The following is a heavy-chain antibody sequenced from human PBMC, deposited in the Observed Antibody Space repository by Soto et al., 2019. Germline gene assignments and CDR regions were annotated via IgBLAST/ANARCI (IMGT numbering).Heavy chain of an antibody. J-gene: IGHJ3*01. V-gene: IGHV3-48*01. CDR1: GFTFSSYS. Sequence: EVQLVESGGGLVQPGGSLRLSCAASGFTFSSYSMNWVRQAPGKGLEWVSYISSGNSTIYYADSVKGRFTISRDNAQNSLYLQMNSLRAEDTAVYYCAKTYSSGRGAFDVWGQGTMVTVSS. CDR2: ISSGNSTI. D-gene: IGHD6-19*01. CDR3: AKTYSSGRGAFDV.